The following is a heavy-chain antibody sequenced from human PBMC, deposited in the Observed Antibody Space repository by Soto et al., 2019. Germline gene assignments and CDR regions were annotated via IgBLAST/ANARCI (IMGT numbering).Heavy chain of an antibody. D-gene: IGHD1-20*01. CDR3: AREGNWNDFYYYGMDV. Sequence: EVQLVESGGGLVQPGGSLRLSCAASGFTFSSYWMHWVRQAPGKGLVWVSRINSDGSSTSYVDSVKGRFTISRDNAKNTLYLQMNSLRAEETAVYYCAREGNWNDFYYYGMDVWGQGTTVTVSS. CDR2: INSDGSST. V-gene: IGHV3-74*01. CDR1: GFTFSSYW. J-gene: IGHJ6*02.